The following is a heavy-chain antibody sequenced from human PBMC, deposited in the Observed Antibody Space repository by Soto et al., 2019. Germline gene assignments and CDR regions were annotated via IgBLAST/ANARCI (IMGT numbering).Heavy chain of an antibody. CDR2: ISSGSSFI. Sequence: SLRLSCAASAFTFSNYSMNWVRQAPGKGLEWVSSISSGSSFIYYADSVKGRFTISRDNAKNSLYLQMNSLRAEDTAVYYCARDSTGTLSFFDYWGQGTLVTVS. V-gene: IGHV3-21*01. D-gene: IGHD1-1*01. CDR1: AFTFSNYS. J-gene: IGHJ4*02. CDR3: ARDSTGTLSFFDY.